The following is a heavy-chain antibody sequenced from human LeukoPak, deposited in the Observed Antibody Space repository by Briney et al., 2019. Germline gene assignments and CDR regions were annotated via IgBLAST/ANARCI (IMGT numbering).Heavy chain of an antibody. Sequence: ASVKVSCKASGYTFTGYYMHWVRQAPGQGLEWMGWINPNSGGTNYAQKFQGRVTMTRDTSISTAYMELSRLRSDDTAVYYCARDRPIRYQLLLAAAGYYWGQGTLVTVSS. D-gene: IGHD2-2*01. CDR2: INPNSGGT. V-gene: IGHV1-2*02. CDR3: ARDRPIRYQLLLAAAGYY. J-gene: IGHJ4*02. CDR1: GYTFTGYY.